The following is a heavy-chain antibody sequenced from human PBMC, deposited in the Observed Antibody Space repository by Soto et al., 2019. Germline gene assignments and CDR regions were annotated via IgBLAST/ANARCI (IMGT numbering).Heavy chain of an antibody. CDR2: IDPSDSYT. D-gene: IGHD3-9*01. Sequence: GESLKISCKGSGYSVTSYWMSWVRQMPGKGLEWMGRIDPSDSYTNYSPSFQGHVTISADKSISTAYLQWSSLKASDTAMYYCARHSRFVYDTGMDVWGQGTTVTVSS. CDR3: ARHSRFVYDTGMDV. V-gene: IGHV5-10-1*01. CDR1: GYSVTSYW. J-gene: IGHJ6*02.